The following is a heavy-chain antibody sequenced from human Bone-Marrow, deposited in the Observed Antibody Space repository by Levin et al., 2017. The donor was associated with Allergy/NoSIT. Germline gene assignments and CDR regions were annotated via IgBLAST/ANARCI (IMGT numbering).Heavy chain of an antibody. Sequence: SETLSLTCSVSDGSLTRYQWSWIRQPPGKGPEWLGFVDYSGYTDYNASLRNRITISMDKSTNQFALKLSSVTEADTAVYYCARDGAITGRGGWCDPWGQGTLVIVSS. CDR2: VDYSGYT. CDR3: ARDGAITGRGGWCDP. J-gene: IGHJ5*02. V-gene: IGHV4-59*01. CDR1: DGSLTRYQ. D-gene: IGHD1-20*01.